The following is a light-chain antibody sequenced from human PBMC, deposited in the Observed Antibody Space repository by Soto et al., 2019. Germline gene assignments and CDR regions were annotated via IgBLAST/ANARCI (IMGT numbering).Light chain of an antibody. CDR3: QQYGSSFT. CDR1: QSISINY. Sequence: EIVLTQSPGTLSLSPGERATLSCRDSQSISINYLAWYQQKPGQAPRLLIYAASSRATGIPDRFSASGSGADFTLTISRLGPEDFAVYYCQQYGSSFTFGQGTRLEIK. V-gene: IGKV3-20*01. CDR2: AAS. J-gene: IGKJ5*01.